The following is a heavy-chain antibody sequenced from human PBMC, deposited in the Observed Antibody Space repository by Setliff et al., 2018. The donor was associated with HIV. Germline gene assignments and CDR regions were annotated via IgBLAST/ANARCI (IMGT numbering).Heavy chain of an antibody. J-gene: IGHJ5*02. CDR3: ARLRREEQWLVRGWFDP. D-gene: IGHD6-19*01. CDR2: MYYTGST. V-gene: IGHV4-39*01. CDR1: GGSTDSGSYY. Sequence: PSETLSLTCTVSGGSTDSGSYYWAWIRQPPGKGLEWIGSMYYTGSTYYNPSLKSRVTISIDTSKNQFSLKLNSVTAADTAMYYCARLRREEQWLVRGWFDPWGQGTLVTVSS.